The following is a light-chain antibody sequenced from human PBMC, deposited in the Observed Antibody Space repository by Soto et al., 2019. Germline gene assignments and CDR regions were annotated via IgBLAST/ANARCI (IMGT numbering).Light chain of an antibody. CDR1: QSVDSRY. CDR2: AVS. Sequence: EIVLTQSPDILSLSPGERATLSCMARQSVDSRYLAWYQQKRGQAPRLVIHAVSRRATGIPDRFSGSGSGTEFNLTISRLEPEDFADYYCQQYGNSPRYSFGQGTKLQIK. CDR3: QQYGNSPRYS. J-gene: IGKJ2*03. V-gene: IGKV3-20*01.